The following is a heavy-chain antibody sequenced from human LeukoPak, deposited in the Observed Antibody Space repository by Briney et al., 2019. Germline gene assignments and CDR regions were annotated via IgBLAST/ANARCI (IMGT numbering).Heavy chain of an antibody. J-gene: IGHJ6*02. CDR2: IYYSGST. V-gene: IGHV4-34*11. CDR1: GGSFSGYY. D-gene: IGHD2-21*01. Sequence: PSETLSLTCAVYGGSFSGYYWSWIRQPPGKGLEWIGYIYYSGSTNYSPSLKSRVSIFLDTSKNQFSLNVTSVTAADTAVYYCARHPYYYYGMDVWGQGTTVTVSS. CDR3: ARHPYYYYGMDV.